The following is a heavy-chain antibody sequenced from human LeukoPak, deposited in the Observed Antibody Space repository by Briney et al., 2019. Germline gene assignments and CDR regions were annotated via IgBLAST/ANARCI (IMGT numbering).Heavy chain of an antibody. J-gene: IGHJ4*02. Sequence: PGRSLRLSCTASGFTFGDYAMSWVRQAPGKGLEWVGFIRNKAYGGTAEYAASVKGRFTISRDDSKSIAYLQMNSLKTEDTAVYYCAKGIIGLRGFDYWGQGTLVTVSS. V-gene: IGHV3-49*04. CDR3: AKGIIGLRGFDY. CDR2: IRNKAYGGTA. D-gene: IGHD1-20*01. CDR1: GFTFGDYA.